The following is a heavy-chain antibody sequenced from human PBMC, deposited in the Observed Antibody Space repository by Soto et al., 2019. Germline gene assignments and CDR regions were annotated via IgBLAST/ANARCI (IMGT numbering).Heavy chain of an antibody. J-gene: IGHJ3*02. Sequence: QVQLVESGGGLVKPGGSLRLSCVASGFTFNDYYISWIRQAPGKGLEWVSYMSGRSGAIYYADSVKGRFTISRDDSKNTLYLQMNSLKTEDTAVYYCTTATTRNQGDAFDIWGQGTMVTVSS. D-gene: IGHD1-1*01. V-gene: IGHV3-11*01. CDR1: GFTFNDYY. CDR2: MSGRSGAI. CDR3: TTATTRNQGDAFDI.